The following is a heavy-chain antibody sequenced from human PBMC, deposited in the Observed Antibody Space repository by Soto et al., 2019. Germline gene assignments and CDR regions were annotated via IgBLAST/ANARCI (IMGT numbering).Heavy chain of an antibody. CDR3: ARDIAAAGTGYFDY. Sequence: ASVKVSCKASVYTFTGYYMHWVRRAPGQGLEWMGWINPNSGGTNYAQKFQGRVTMTRDTSISTAYMELSRLRSDDTAVYYCARDIAAAGTGYFDYWGQGTLVTVSS. CDR1: VYTFTGYY. V-gene: IGHV1-2*02. CDR2: INPNSGGT. D-gene: IGHD6-13*01. J-gene: IGHJ4*02.